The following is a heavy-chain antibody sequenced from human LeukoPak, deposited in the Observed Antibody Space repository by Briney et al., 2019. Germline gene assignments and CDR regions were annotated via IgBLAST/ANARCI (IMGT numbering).Heavy chain of an antibody. Sequence: GGSLRLSCAASGFTFSTYSMNWVRQAPGKGLEWVSYISSGSSTIYYADSVKGRFTISRDNAKNSLYLQMNSLRDEDTAVYYCARDRYSHGSGGFADLYYGMDVWGQGTTVTVSS. CDR2: ISSGSSTI. CDR1: GFTFSTYS. J-gene: IGHJ6*02. CDR3: ARDRYSHGSGGFADLYYGMDV. D-gene: IGHD3-10*01. V-gene: IGHV3-48*02.